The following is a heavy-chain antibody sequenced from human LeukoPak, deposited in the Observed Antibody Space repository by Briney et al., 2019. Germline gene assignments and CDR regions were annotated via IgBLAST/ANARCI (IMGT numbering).Heavy chain of an antibody. D-gene: IGHD3-22*01. J-gene: IGHJ5*02. Sequence: ASVKVSCKASGYTFTGYYMHWVRQAPGQGLEWMGWINPNSGGTNYAQKFQGRVTMTRDTSTSTVYMELSSLRSEDTAVYYCARGEYYDSSGYFEDTDYNWFDPWGQGTLVTVSS. CDR2: INPNSGGT. CDR3: ARGEYYDSSGYFEDTDYNWFDP. CDR1: GYTFTGYY. V-gene: IGHV1-2*02.